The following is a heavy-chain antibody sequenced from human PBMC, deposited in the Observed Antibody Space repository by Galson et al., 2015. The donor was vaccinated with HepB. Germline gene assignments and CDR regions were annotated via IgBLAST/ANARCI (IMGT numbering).Heavy chain of an antibody. J-gene: IGHJ6*03. Sequence: SLRLSCAASEFTFSGYWMHWVRQPPGKGLEWVANIKQDGSEKYYVDSVKGRFTISRDNAKNSLYLQMNSLRAEDTAMYYCARGRIATRRGSPVCYYMDVWGKGTTVIVSS. CDR3: ARGRIATRRGSPVCYYMDV. CDR1: EFTFSGYW. D-gene: IGHD6-6*01. V-gene: IGHV3-7*01. CDR2: IKQDGSEK.